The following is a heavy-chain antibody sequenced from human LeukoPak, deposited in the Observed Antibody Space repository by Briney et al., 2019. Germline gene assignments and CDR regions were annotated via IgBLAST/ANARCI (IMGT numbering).Heavy chain of an antibody. J-gene: IGHJ4*02. CDR3: AKDAVTSAMVATRFDS. V-gene: IGHV3-23*01. CDR1: GFTFSSYG. D-gene: IGHD2-15*01. CDR2: ISSGRTNT. Sequence: GGSLRLSCAGSGFTFSSYGMSWVRQAPGKGLEWVSAISSGRTNTYYADAVKGRFTVSRDNSKDTLYLQVNSLRAEDTAVYYCAKDAVTSAMVATRFDSWGQGTLLTVSS.